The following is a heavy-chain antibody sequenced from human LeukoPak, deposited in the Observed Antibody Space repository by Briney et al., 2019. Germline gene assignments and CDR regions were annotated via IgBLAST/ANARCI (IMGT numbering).Heavy chain of an antibody. Sequence: SETLSLTCTVSGGSNSSHYWSWIRQPPGKGLEWIGYIYYSGSTNYNPSLKSRVTISVDTSKNQFSLKLSSVTAADTAVYYCARGRGSYFYWGQGTLVTVSS. D-gene: IGHD1-26*01. V-gene: IGHV4-59*11. CDR2: IYYSGST. J-gene: IGHJ4*02. CDR3: ARGRGSYFY. CDR1: GGSNSSHY.